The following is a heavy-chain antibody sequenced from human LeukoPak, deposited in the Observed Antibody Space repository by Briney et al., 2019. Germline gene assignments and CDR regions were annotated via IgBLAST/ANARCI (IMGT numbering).Heavy chain of an antibody. CDR1: GFTFSSYW. CDR3: SAFDY. V-gene: IGHV3-7*03. CDR2: INHNGNVN. J-gene: IGHJ4*02. Sequence: GGSLRLSCAASGFTFSSYWMNWARQAPGKGLEWVASINHNGNVNYYVDSVKGRFTISRDNAKNSLYLQMSNLRAEDTAVYYCSAFDYWGQGTLVTVSS.